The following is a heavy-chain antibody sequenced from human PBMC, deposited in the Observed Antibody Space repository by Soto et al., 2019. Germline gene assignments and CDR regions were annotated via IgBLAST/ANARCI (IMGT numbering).Heavy chain of an antibody. D-gene: IGHD2-21*01. V-gene: IGHV3-66*01. J-gene: IGHJ3*02. CDR2: IYSGGST. CDR3: ARGICGGDCSTHAFDI. CDR1: GFTVSNNY. Sequence: PGGSLRLSCVASGFTVSNNYMMWVRQAPGKGLELVSLIYSGGSTYYADSVKGRFTISRDNSKNTLYLQMNSLRAEDTAVYYCARGICGGDCSTHAFDIWGQGTMVTVSS.